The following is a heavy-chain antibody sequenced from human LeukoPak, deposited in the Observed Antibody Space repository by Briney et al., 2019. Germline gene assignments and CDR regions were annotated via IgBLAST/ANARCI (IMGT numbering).Heavy chain of an antibody. CDR1: GGTFSSYA. CDR3: ARADSSSWYF. CDR2: INPNSGGT. D-gene: IGHD6-13*01. V-gene: IGHV1-2*02. Sequence: ASVKVSCKASGGTFSSYAISWVRQAPGQGLEWMGRINPNSGGTNYAQKFQGRVTMTRDTSISTAYMELSRLRSDDTAVYYCARADSSSWYFWGQGTLVTVSS. J-gene: IGHJ4*02.